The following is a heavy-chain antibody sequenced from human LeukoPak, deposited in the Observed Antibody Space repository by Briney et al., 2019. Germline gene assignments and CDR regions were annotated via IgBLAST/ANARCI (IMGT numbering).Heavy chain of an antibody. J-gene: IGHJ4*02. Sequence: PGRSQRLPHASEVINFSLYCVKYIRQTLAKGLVWVSRISGDGSSTTYAESVKGRFTISRDNAKNTLYLQMNTLRAEDTAVYYCARELPFDYWGQGTLVTVSS. CDR2: ISGDGSST. CDR3: ARELPFDY. CDR1: VINFSLYC. V-gene: IGHV3-74*01.